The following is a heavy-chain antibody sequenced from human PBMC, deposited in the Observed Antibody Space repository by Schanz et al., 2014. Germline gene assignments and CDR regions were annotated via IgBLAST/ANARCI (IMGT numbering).Heavy chain of an antibody. D-gene: IGHD4-17*01. J-gene: IGHJ5*01. CDR1: GGSISSYY. V-gene: IGHV4-59*10. CDR2: IYYRGNT. CDR3: ARSPGDFPGWFDS. Sequence: QVQLQQWGAGLLKPSETLSLTCTVSGGSISSYYWSWIRQPPGKGLEWIGFIYYRGNTNYNPSLTSRVTMSVDTSKNQFSLKLSSVTAADTAVYYCARSPGDFPGWFDSWGQGTLVTVSS.